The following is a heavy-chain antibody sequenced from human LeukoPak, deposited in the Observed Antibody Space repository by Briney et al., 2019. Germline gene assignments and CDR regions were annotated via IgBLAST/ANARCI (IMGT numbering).Heavy chain of an antibody. D-gene: IGHD3-9*01. Sequence: GSLRLSCLASGFTFSRYAMSWVRQAPGKGLEWVSGTGVNGDNTYYADSVKDRFTIARDDSKNTLYLQMNNLRAEDTAVYYCAREIWATGIGWFDPWGQGTLVTVSS. J-gene: IGHJ5*02. CDR1: GFTFSRYA. CDR3: AREIWATGIGWFDP. V-gene: IGHV3-23*01. CDR2: TGVNGDNT.